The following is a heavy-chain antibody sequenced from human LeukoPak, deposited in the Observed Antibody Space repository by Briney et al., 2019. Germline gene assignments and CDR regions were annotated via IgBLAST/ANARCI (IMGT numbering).Heavy chain of an antibody. CDR2: IYYSGST. CDR1: GGSISISSYY. J-gene: IGHJ6*03. Sequence: SETLSLTCTVSGGSISISSYYWGWIRQPPGKGLEWIGSIYYSGSTYHNPSLKSRVTISVDTSKNQFSLKLSSVTAADTAVYYCARLLGYYDSSGYPAYMDVWGKGTTVTVSS. D-gene: IGHD3-22*01. CDR3: ARLLGYYDSSGYPAYMDV. V-gene: IGHV4-39*01.